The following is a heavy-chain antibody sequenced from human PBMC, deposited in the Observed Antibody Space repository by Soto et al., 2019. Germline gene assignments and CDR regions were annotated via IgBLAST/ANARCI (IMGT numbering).Heavy chain of an antibody. J-gene: IGHJ5*02. CDR1: DFSFGNYW. CDR3: ARERDSGDRLP. Sequence: EEQLVESGGGLVQPGGSLRLSCAASDFSFGNYWMHWVRQAPGKGLAWVSRINSGGSFASYADSVKGRFTISRDNAKNTLYLQMDSLRAEDTAIYYCARERDSGDRLPWGQGTLVTVSS. D-gene: IGHD4-17*01. CDR2: INSGGSFA. V-gene: IGHV3-74*01.